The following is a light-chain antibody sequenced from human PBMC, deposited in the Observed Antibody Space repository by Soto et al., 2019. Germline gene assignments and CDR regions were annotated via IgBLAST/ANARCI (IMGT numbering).Light chain of an antibody. V-gene: IGKV3-20*01. Sequence: EIVLTQSPGTLSLSPGERATLSCRASQSLSSSYLAWYQQKPGQAPRLLIYGASSRATGIPDRFSGSRSGTGFTLTISRLEPEDFAVYYCQQYGGSPPYTFGQGTKVGIK. CDR2: GAS. CDR1: QSLSSSY. CDR3: QQYGGSPPYT. J-gene: IGKJ2*01.